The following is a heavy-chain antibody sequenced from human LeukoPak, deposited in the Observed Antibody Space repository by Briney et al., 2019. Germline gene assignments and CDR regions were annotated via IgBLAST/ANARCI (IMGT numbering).Heavy chain of an antibody. CDR3: ARVVGPERYFDWLPRYYYYMDV. D-gene: IGHD3-9*01. J-gene: IGHJ6*03. V-gene: IGHV3-7*01. CDR2: IKQDGSEK. Sequence: GGSLRLSCAASGFTFSSYWKSWVRQAPGKGLEWVANIKQDGSEKYYVDSVKGRFTISRDNAKNSLYLQMNSLRAEDTAVYYCARVVGPERYFDWLPRYYYYMDVWGKGTTVTVSS. CDR1: GFTFSSYW.